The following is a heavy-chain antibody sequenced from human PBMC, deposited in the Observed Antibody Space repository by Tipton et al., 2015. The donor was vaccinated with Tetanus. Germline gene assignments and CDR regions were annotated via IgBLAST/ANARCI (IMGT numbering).Heavy chain of an antibody. CDR3: ARDSYYSSRWSFADY. CDR2: IYFTVTT. J-gene: IGHJ4*02. V-gene: IGHV4-31*03. Sequence: TLSLTCTVSGDSISSGDFYWSWIRQHPGKGLEWIGYIYFTVTTYYNPSLESRLTISIDTSKNQFSLELTSVTAADTAVYYCARDSYYSSRWSFADYWGQGTLVTVSS. CDR1: GDSISSGDFY. D-gene: IGHD3-22*01.